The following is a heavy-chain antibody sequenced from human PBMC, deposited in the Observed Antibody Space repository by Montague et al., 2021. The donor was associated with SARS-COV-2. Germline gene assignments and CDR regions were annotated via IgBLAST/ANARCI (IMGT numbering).Heavy chain of an antibody. CDR2: TYYRSKWYN. J-gene: IGHJ6*02. V-gene: IGHV6-1*01. D-gene: IGHD1-1*01. CDR3: TSGREGNYNVMDV. Sequence: CAISGDSVSSNSATWNWVRQSPSRGLEWLGRTYYRSKWYNDYAVSVRGRVTINPDTSKNQFSLQLNSVTPEDTAIYYCTSGREGNYNVMDVWGRGTTVTVSS. CDR1: GDSVSSNSAT.